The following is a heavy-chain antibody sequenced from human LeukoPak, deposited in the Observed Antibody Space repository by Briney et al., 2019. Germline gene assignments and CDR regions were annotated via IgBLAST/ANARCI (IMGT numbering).Heavy chain of an antibody. V-gene: IGHV4-59*08. CDR3: ARGLRAGFIEEVTSA. CDR2: IYYSGST. J-gene: IGHJ4*02. Sequence: SETLSLTCTVSGGSISSYYWSWIRQPPGKGLEWIGYIYYSGSTNYNPSLKSRVTISVDTSKNQFSLKLSSVTAADTAVYYCARGLRAGFIEEVTSAWGQGTLVTVSS. CDR1: GGSISSYY. D-gene: IGHD3-16*01.